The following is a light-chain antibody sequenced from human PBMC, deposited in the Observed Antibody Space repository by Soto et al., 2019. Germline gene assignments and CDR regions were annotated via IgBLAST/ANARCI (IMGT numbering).Light chain of an antibody. J-gene: IGLJ2*01. V-gene: IGLV2-14*01. CDR2: EVT. CDR3: SSYTSSNTLV. Sequence: QSALTQPASVSVSPGQSITISCTGTSSDVGGYNYVSWYQQYPGKAPKVMIYEVTNRPSGVSNRFSGSKSGNTASLTISGLQAEDEADYYCSSYTSSNTLVFGGGTKLTVL. CDR1: SSDVGGYNY.